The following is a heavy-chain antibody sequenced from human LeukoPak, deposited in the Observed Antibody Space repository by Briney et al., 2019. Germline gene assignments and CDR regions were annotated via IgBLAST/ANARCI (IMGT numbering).Heavy chain of an antibody. Sequence: SGPALAKPTQTLTLTCTFSGLSLNTRQMCVAWIRQPPGKALEWHARIDWDDDTFYSTSLKTRLSISKDTSKNQVVLTMTNMDPVDTGAYYCARMTPDSPSFDYWGQGTLVTVSS. CDR2: IDWDDDT. V-gene: IGHV2-70*17. CDR1: GLSLNTRQMC. D-gene: IGHD1-14*01. CDR3: ARMTPDSPSFDY. J-gene: IGHJ4*02.